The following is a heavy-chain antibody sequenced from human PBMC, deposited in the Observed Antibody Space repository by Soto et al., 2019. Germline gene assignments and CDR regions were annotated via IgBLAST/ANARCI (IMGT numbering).Heavy chain of an antibody. Sequence: ASXKVSCKASGYTFTSYAMHWVRQAPGQRREWMGWINAGNGNTKYSQKFQGRVTITRDTSASTAYMELSSLRSEDTAVYYCASTDILTGYLGTFDYWGQGTLVTVSS. CDR2: INAGNGNT. CDR3: ASTDILTGYLGTFDY. CDR1: GYTFTSYA. J-gene: IGHJ4*02. D-gene: IGHD3-9*01. V-gene: IGHV1-3*01.